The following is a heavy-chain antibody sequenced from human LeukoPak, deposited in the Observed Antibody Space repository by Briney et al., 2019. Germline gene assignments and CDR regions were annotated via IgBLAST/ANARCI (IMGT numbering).Heavy chain of an antibody. V-gene: IGHV4-39*01. J-gene: IGHJ3*02. CDR1: GRSISSSSYY. CDR2: IYYSGST. D-gene: IGHD3-22*01. Sequence: SETLSLTCTVSGRSISSSSYYWGWIRQPPGKGLEWIGIIYYSGSTYHNPSLKSRVTISVDTSKNQFSLKLSSVTAADTAVYYCASRITMIVRSAFDIWGQGTMVTVSS. CDR3: ASRITMIVRSAFDI.